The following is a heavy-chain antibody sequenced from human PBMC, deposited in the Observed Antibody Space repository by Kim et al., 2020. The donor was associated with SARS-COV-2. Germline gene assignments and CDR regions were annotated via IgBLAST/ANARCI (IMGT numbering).Heavy chain of an antibody. CDR2: T. Sequence: TNYNPSLKSRVTISVDTSKNQFSLKLSSVTAADTAVYYCARDVFGSSDYWGQGTLVTVSS. V-gene: IGHV4-59*01. D-gene: IGHD6-13*01. CDR3: ARDVFGSSDY. J-gene: IGHJ4*02.